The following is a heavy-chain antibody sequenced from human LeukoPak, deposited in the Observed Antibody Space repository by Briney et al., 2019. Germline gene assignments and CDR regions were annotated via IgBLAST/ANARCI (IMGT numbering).Heavy chain of an antibody. V-gene: IGHV4-39*07. CDR3: VRVQISRGHNWFDP. J-gene: IGHJ5*02. D-gene: IGHD3-10*01. CDR2: IYYSGTT. Sequence: SETLSLTCTVSGGTFISSHYFWGWIRQPPGKGLEWIGNIYYSGTTYYNPSLKSRLTISVDTSKRQFSLNLSSVTAADTAVYYCVRVQISRGHNWFDPWGQGTLVTVSS. CDR1: GGTFISSHYF.